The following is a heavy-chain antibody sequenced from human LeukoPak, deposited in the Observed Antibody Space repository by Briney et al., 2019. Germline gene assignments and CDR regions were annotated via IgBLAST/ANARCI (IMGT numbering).Heavy chain of an antibody. CDR2: IWYDGSNK. CDR3: ASRSHVLRFLEWLSYFDY. J-gene: IGHJ4*02. V-gene: IGHV3-33*01. Sequence: SGGSLRLSCAASGFTFSSYGMHWVRQAPGKGLEWVAVIWYDGSNKYYADSVKGRFTISRDNSKNTLYLQMNSLRAEDTAVYYCASRSHVLRFLEWLSYFDYWGQGTLVTVSS. D-gene: IGHD3-3*01. CDR1: GFTFSSYG.